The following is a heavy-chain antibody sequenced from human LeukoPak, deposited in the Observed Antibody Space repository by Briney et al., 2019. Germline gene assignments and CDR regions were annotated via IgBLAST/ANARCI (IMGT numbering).Heavy chain of an antibody. D-gene: IGHD2-15*01. V-gene: IGHV3-11*03. CDR2: ISGSSDNT. CDR3: SRHPAEGDY. CDR1: GFTFSDSY. J-gene: IGHJ4*02. Sequence: GGSLRLSCAASGFTFSDSYMSWIRQAPGKGLEWVSYISGSSDNTNYADSVKGRFTISRDNAKNSLYLQMNSLRAEDTAVCYCSRHPAEGDYWGQGTLVTVSS.